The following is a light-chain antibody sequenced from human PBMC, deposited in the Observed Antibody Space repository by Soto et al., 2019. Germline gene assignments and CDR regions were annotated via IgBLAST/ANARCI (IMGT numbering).Light chain of an antibody. J-gene: IGLJ1*01. V-gene: IGLV2-14*01. CDR3: SSCTSSSPYV. CDR2: DVS. Sequence: QSALTQPASVSGSPGQSITISCTGTSSDVGGYNYVSWYQQHPGKAPKLMIYDVSNRPSGVSNRFSGSKSGNTASLTISGLQAEDEADYYCSSCTSSSPYVFGTGTQLTVL. CDR1: SSDVGGYNY.